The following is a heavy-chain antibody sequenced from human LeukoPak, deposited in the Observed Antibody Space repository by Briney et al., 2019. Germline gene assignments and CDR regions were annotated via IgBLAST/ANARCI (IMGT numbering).Heavy chain of an antibody. CDR3: ASLGGPTVTTPDAFDI. V-gene: IGHV1-46*01. J-gene: IGHJ3*02. D-gene: IGHD4-17*01. CDR2: INPSGGST. Sequence: ASVKVSCKASGYTFTGYYMHWVRQAPGQGLEWMGIINPSGGSTSYAQKFQGRVTMTTDTSTSTAYMELRSLRSDDTAVYYCASLGGPTVTTPDAFDIWGQGTMVTVSS. CDR1: GYTFTGYY.